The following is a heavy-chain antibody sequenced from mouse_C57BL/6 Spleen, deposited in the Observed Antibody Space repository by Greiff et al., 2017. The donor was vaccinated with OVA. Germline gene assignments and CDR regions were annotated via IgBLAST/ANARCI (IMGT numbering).Heavy chain of an antibody. Sequence: VQLQQPGAELVMPGASVKLSCKASGYTFTSYWMHWVKQRPIQGLEWIGNIDPSDSETHYNQKFKDKATLTVDKSSSTAYMQLSSLTSEDSAVYYCARVKAGPYYFDYWGKGTTLTVSS. D-gene: IGHD3-2*02. CDR3: ARVKAGPYYFDY. J-gene: IGHJ2*01. CDR2: IDPSDSET. CDR1: GYTFTSYW. V-gene: IGHV1-52*01.